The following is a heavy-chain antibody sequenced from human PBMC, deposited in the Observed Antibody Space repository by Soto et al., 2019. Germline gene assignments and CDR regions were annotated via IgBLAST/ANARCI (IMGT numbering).Heavy chain of an antibody. CDR2: ISSNGVGT. Sequence: GGSLRLSCAASGFTLSGYAMDWVLQAPGKGLEYVSGISSNGVGTYYANSVQGRFTISRDNSKNTVYLQMGSLRPEDMAVYYCARRARPDFYYMDVWGNGTTVTVSS. D-gene: IGHD6-6*01. CDR1: GFTLSGYA. V-gene: IGHV3-64*01. J-gene: IGHJ6*03. CDR3: ARRARPDFYYMDV.